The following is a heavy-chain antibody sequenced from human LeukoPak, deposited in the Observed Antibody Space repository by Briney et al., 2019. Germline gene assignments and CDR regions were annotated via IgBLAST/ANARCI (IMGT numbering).Heavy chain of an antibody. CDR3: ARGIAAAGTLMAFDI. CDR1: GGSICSGGYY. Sequence: PSETLSLTCTVSGGSICSGGYYWSWIRQHPGKGLEWIGYIYYSGSTYYNPSLKSRVTISVDTSKNQFSLKLSSVTAADTAVYYCARGIAAAGTLMAFDIWGQGTMVTVSS. CDR2: IYYSGST. J-gene: IGHJ3*02. D-gene: IGHD6-13*01. V-gene: IGHV4-31*03.